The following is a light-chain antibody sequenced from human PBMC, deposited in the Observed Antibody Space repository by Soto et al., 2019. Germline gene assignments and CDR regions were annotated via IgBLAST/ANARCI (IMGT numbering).Light chain of an antibody. CDR2: GAS. J-gene: IGKJ1*01. Sequence: VSTQSPGTLSLSPGERATLSCRASQSVSSSYLAWYQQKPGQPPRLLIYGASRRATGIPDRFSGSGSGSDFTLTNSRLEPEDFAVYYCQQHGTFGQGTKVDIK. CDR3: QQHGT. CDR1: QSVSSSY. V-gene: IGKV3-20*01.